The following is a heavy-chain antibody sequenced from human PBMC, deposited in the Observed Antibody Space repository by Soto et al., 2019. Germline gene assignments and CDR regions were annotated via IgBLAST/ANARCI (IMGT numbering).Heavy chain of an antibody. CDR3: ATSITIFGVAPQY. CDR1: GYTLTELS. Sequence: ASVKVSCKVSGYTLTELSMHWLRQSPGKGLEWMGGFDPEDGETIYAQKFQGRVTMTEDTSTDTAYMELSSLRSEDTAVYYCATSITIFGVAPQYWGQGTLVTVSS. J-gene: IGHJ4*02. D-gene: IGHD3-3*01. CDR2: FDPEDGET. V-gene: IGHV1-24*01.